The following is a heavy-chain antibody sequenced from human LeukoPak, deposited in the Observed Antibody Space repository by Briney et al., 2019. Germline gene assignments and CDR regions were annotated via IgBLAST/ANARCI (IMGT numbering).Heavy chain of an antibody. J-gene: IGHJ6*02. CDR2: ISGGGGST. V-gene: IGHV3-43*02. D-gene: IGHD3-3*01. Sequence: GGSLRFSCAASGFTFDDYAMHWVRQAPGKGLEWVSLISGGGGSTYYADYVKGRFTISRDNSKTSLYLQMNSLRTEDTALYYCAKDIGVPRNYYYYYGMDVWGQGTTVTVSS. CDR1: GFTFDDYA. CDR3: AKDIGVPRNYYYYYGMDV.